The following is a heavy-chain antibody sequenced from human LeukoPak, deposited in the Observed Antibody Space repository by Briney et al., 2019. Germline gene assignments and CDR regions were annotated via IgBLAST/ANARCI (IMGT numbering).Heavy chain of an antibody. J-gene: IGHJ3*02. CDR1: GFTFSSYS. V-gene: IGHV3-21*01. Sequence: GGSLRLSCAASGFTFSSYSMNWVRQAPGKGLEWVSSISSSSSYIYYADSVKGRFTISRDNAKNSLYLQMNSLRAEDTAGYYCARGSSSDAFDIWGQGTMVTVSS. CDR2: ISSSSSYI. CDR3: ARGSSSDAFDI. D-gene: IGHD6-13*01.